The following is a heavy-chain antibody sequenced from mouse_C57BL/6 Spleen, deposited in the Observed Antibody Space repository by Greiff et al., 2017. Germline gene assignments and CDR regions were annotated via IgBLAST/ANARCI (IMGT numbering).Heavy chain of an antibody. CDR2: ISSGSSTI. V-gene: IGHV5-17*01. D-gene: IGHD2-3*01. J-gene: IGHJ4*01. CDR1: GFTFSDYG. Sequence: VQLKESGGGLVKPGGSLKLSCAASGFTFSDYGMHWVRQAPEKGLEWVAYISSGSSTIYYADTVKGRFTISRDNAKNTLFLQMTSLRSEDTAMYYCARNDGYYGMDYWGQGTSVTVSS. CDR3: ARNDGYYGMDY.